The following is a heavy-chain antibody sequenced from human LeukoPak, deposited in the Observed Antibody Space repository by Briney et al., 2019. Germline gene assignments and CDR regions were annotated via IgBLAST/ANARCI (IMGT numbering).Heavy chain of an antibody. Sequence: PGGSLRLSCAASGFTFSSYAMSWVRRAPGKGLEWVSAISGSGGSTYYADSVKGRFTISRDNSKNTLYLQMSSLRAEDTAVYYCAKDTFSESRYGVLDSWGQGTLVTVSS. CDR1: GFTFSSYA. V-gene: IGHV3-23*01. D-gene: IGHD3-10*01. CDR3: AKDTFSESRYGVLDS. CDR2: ISGSGGST. J-gene: IGHJ4*02.